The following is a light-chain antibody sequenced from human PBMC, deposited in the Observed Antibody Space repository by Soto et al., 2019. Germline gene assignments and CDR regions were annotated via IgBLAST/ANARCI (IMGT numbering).Light chain of an antibody. V-gene: IGKV3-20*01. Sequence: EIVLTQSPGTLSLSPGERVTLSCRASQTVSSNYLAWYQQKPGQAPRLLIYDASSRGTGVPARFNGSGSGTDFTLTISRVEPEDFAVYYCQQYGSSALTFGQGTKVDIK. CDR3: QQYGSSALT. CDR2: DAS. CDR1: QTVSSNY. J-gene: IGKJ1*01.